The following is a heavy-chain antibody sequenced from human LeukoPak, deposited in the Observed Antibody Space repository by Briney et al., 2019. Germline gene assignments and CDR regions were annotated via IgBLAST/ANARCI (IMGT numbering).Heavy chain of an antibody. J-gene: IGHJ4*02. D-gene: IGHD5-18*01. CDR2: IWYDGSNK. Sequence: PGGSLRLSCAASGFTFSRYGMHWVRDAPGKGRVWVAVIWYDGSNKYYADSVKGRFTISRDNSKNTLYLQMNSLRAEDTAVYYCARERVDTAMALDYWGQGSLVTVSS. CDR1: GFTFSRYG. CDR3: ARERVDTAMALDY. V-gene: IGHV3-33*01.